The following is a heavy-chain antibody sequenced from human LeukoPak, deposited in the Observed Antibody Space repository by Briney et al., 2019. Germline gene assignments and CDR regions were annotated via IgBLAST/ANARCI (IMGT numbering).Heavy chain of an antibody. CDR1: GYTLTELS. CDR2: FDPEDGET. J-gene: IGHJ4*02. CDR3: ATARYSYGWVPRPFDY. D-gene: IGHD5-18*01. Sequence: ASVKVSCKVSGYTLTELSMHWVRQAPGKGLEWMGGFDPEDGETIYAQKFQGRVTMTEDTSTDTAYMELSSLRSEGTAVYYCATARYSYGWVPRPFDYWGQGTLVTVSS. V-gene: IGHV1-24*01.